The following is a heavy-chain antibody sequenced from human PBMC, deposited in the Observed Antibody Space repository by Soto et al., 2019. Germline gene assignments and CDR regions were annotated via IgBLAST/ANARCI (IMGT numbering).Heavy chain of an antibody. CDR3: AKGDIVVVTAISSFDY. CDR1: GFTFSSYG. J-gene: IGHJ4*02. Sequence: PVGSLRLSCAASGFTFSSYGMHWVRQAPGKGLEWVAVISYDGSNKYYADSVKGRFTISRDNSKNTLYLQMNSLRAEDTAVYYCAKGDIVVVTAISSFDYWGQGTLVTVSS. CDR2: ISYDGSNK. V-gene: IGHV3-30*18. D-gene: IGHD2-21*02.